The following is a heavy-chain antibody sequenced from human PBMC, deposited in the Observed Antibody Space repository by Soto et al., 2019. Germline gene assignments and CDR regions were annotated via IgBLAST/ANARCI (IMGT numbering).Heavy chain of an antibody. J-gene: IGHJ4*02. D-gene: IGHD1-26*01. V-gene: IGHV3-30*18. CDR3: AKEEQFDY. Sequence: QVQLVESGGGVVQPGRSLRLSCAASGSTFSSYGMHWVRQAPGKGLEWVAVISYDGSNKYYADSVKGRFTISRDNSKNTLYLQMNSLRAEDTAVYYCAKEEQFDYRGQGTLVTVSS. CDR1: GSTFSSYG. CDR2: ISYDGSNK.